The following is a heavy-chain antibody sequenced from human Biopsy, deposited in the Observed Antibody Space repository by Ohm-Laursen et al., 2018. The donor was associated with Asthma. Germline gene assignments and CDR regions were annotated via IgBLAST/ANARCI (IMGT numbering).Heavy chain of an antibody. J-gene: IGHJ4*02. CDR3: AKDVFPGWELRRGPDY. V-gene: IGHV3-30*18. D-gene: IGHD1-26*01. Sequence: SLRLSCAASGFTFSNYSMHWVRQAPGKGLDWVAVISFDGSNKNYTDSVKGRFTISRDNSRNTLHLQMNSLRAKDTAVYYCAKDVFPGWELRRGPDYWGQGTLVTVSS. CDR1: GFTFSNYS. CDR2: ISFDGSNK.